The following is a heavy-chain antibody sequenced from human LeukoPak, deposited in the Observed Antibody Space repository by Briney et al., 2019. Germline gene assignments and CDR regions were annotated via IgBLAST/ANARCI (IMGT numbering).Heavy chain of an antibody. J-gene: IGHJ4*02. D-gene: IGHD2-15*01. CDR3: ARRDSGGSCQYFDY. Sequence: PSETLSLTCTVSGGSISSSDYYWGWIRQPPGKGLGWIGIINYRGSTYYNPSLKSRVTTSVDTSKNQFSLKLSSVTAADTAMYYCARRDSGGSCQYFDYWGQGTQVTVSS. CDR1: GGSISSSDYY. CDR2: INYRGST. V-gene: IGHV4-39*01.